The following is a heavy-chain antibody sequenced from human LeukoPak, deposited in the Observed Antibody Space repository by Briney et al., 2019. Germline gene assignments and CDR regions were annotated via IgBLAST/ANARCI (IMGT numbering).Heavy chain of an antibody. CDR3: ARVNAYVWGSYRQIPNYDY. CDR1: GGSISSYY. CDR2: IYYSGST. D-gene: IGHD3-16*02. V-gene: IGHV4-59*01. J-gene: IGHJ4*02. Sequence: PSETLSLTCTVSGGSISSYYWSWIRQPPGKGLEWIGYIYYSGSTNYNPSLNSRVTISVDTSKNQCSLKLSSVTAADTAVYYCARVNAYVWGSYRQIPNYDYWGQGTLVTVSS.